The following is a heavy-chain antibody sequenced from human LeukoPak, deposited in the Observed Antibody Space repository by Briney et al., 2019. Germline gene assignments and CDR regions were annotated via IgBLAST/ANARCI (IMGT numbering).Heavy chain of an antibody. J-gene: IGHJ3*02. Sequence: SVKVSCKASGGTFSSYAISWVRQAPGQGLEWMGGIIPIFGTANYAQKFQGRVTITTDESTSTAYMELSSLRSEETAVYYCARAEQWLVNYRAFDIWGQGTMVTVSS. D-gene: IGHD6-19*01. CDR1: GGTFSSYA. CDR2: IIPIFGTA. V-gene: IGHV1-69*05. CDR3: ARAEQWLVNYRAFDI.